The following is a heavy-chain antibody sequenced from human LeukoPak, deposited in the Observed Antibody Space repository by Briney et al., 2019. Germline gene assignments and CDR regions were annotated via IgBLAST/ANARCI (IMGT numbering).Heavy chain of an antibody. V-gene: IGHV1-2*02. CDR3: ARDLGYYYGSGSWGYYYYYMDV. Sequence: ASVTVSCKASGYTFTGYYMHWVRQAPGQRLEWMGGINPNSGCTNYLQKFKGRVTMTRDTSIIQASMDLSTLSSDDPAVYYCARDLGYYYGSGSWGYYYYYMDVWGKGATVTISS. CDR2: INPNSGCT. D-gene: IGHD3-10*01. J-gene: IGHJ6*03. CDR1: GYTFTGYY.